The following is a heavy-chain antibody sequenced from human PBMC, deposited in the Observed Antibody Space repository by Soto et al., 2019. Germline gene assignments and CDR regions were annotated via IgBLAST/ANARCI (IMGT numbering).Heavy chain of an antibody. CDR2: IYHGGTT. Sequence: SETLSLTCSVSGYSITSDSYWWWIRQPPGKGPEWIASIYHGGTTFYNPSLKSRVTVSVDKSNNQFSLRLMSVTAADTAVYYCAKARVMVVAGSTFDYWRQGTLVTVSS. CDR1: GYSITSDSY. CDR3: AKARVMVVAGSTFDY. V-gene: IGHV4-38-2*02. J-gene: IGHJ4*02. D-gene: IGHD6-19*01.